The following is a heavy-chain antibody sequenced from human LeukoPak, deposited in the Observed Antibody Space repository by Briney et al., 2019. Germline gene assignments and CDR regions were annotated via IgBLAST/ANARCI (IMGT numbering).Heavy chain of an antibody. CDR1: GGSISSYY. V-gene: IGHV4-59*08. CDR3: ARRADWFDP. CDR2: IYYSGST. J-gene: IGHJ5*02. Sequence: PSETLSLTCTVSGGSISSYYWSWIRQPPGKGLEWIGYIYYSGSTNYNPSLKSRVTISVDTSKNQFSLKLCSVTAADTAVYYCARRADWFDPWGQGTLVTVSS.